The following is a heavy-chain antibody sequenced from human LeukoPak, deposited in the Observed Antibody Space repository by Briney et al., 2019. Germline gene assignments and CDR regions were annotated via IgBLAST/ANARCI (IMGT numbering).Heavy chain of an antibody. CDR1: GFTFSSYA. CDR3: VKDRGSGWYYFDF. Sequence: GGSLRLSCAASGFTFSSYAMHWVRQAPGKGLEWVSYIGWNSGTIGYADSVKGRFTISRDNAKNSLYLQMNTLGGEDTALYYCVKDRGSGWYYFDFWGQGALVTVSS. V-gene: IGHV3-9*01. CDR2: IGWNSGTI. J-gene: IGHJ4*02. D-gene: IGHD6-19*01.